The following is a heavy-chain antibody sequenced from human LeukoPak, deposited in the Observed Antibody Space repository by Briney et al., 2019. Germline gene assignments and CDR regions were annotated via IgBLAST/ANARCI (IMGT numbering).Heavy chain of an antibody. CDR3: ARDLLRGVTGSWFEAFDI. Sequence: SETLSLTCTVSGDSLSSGPYFWNWVRQPAGTGLEWIGRISTRGTTTYNPSLKSRLTLSIDTSNNQFSLSLNSVTAAGTAIYYCARDLLRGVTGSWFEAFDIWGQGTMVTVSS. CDR2: ISTRGTT. D-gene: IGHD6-13*01. J-gene: IGHJ3*02. CDR1: GDSLSSGPYF. V-gene: IGHV4-61*02.